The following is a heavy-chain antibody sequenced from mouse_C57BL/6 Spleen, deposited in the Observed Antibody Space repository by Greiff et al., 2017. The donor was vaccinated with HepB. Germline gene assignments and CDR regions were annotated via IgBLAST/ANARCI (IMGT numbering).Heavy chain of an antibody. Sequence: QVQLQQPGAELVRPGASVKMSCKASGYTFTSYWITWVKQRPGQGLEWIGDIYPGSGSTNYNEKFKSKATLTVDTSSSTAYMQLSSLTSEDSAVYYCARGGTTVVAPFDYWGQGTTLTVSS. CDR2: IYPGSGST. CDR1: GYTFTSYW. CDR3: ARGGTTVVAPFDY. J-gene: IGHJ2*01. V-gene: IGHV1-55*01. D-gene: IGHD1-1*01.